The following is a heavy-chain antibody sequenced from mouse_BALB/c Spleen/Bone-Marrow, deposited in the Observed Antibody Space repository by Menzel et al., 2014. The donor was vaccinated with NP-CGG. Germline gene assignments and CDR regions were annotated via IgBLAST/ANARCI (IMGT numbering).Heavy chain of an antibody. D-gene: IGHD4-1*01. CDR2: INPGSGAT. CDR1: EYAFTNYL. CDR3: ARRLTGTLYFDY. V-gene: IGHV1-54*03. J-gene: IGHJ2*01. Sequence: VQLQQSGAELVRPGTSVKVSRKASEYAFTNYLIEWVKQRPGQGLEWIGVINPGSGATNYNENFKGKATLTADKSSSTPYMQLSSLTSDDSAVYFCARRLTGTLYFDYWGQGTTLTVSS.